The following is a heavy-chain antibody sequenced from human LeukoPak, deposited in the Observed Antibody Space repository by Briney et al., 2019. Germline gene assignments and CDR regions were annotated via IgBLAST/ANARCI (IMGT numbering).Heavy chain of an antibody. CDR3: AREGGGYSGYDFDGEFDY. J-gene: IGHJ4*02. Sequence: GGSLRLSCAASGFTFSDYYMSWIRQAPGKGLEWVSYISSSGSTIYYADSVKGRFTISRGNAKNSLYLQMNSLRAEDTAVYYCAREGGGYSGYDFDGEFDYWGQGTLVTVSS. CDR1: GFTFSDYY. D-gene: IGHD5-12*01. V-gene: IGHV3-11*04. CDR2: ISSSGSTI.